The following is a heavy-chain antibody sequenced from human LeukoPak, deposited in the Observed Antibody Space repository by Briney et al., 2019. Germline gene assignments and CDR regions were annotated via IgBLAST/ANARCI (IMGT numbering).Heavy chain of an antibody. Sequence: PGRSLRLSCTASGFTSGDYAMSWVRQAPGKGREWVGFIRSKAYGRTTEYAASVKGRFTISRDDSKSIAYLQVNSLKTEDAAVYYCSRVRGYSYGYGDYWGQGTLSPSPQ. CDR1: GFTSGDYA. D-gene: IGHD5-18*01. J-gene: IGHJ4*02. CDR2: IRSKAYGRTT. V-gene: IGHV3-49*04. CDR3: SRVRGYSYGYGDY.